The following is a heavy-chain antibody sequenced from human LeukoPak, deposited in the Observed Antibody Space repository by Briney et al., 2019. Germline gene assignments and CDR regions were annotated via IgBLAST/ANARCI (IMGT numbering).Heavy chain of an antibody. CDR3: ARCSMIRTRNCFDP. J-gene: IGHJ5*02. CDR2: IYPGDSDI. D-gene: IGHD3-10*01. Sequence: GESLKISCKGSGYSFTNYWIGWVRQMPGKGLEWMGVIYPGDSDIRYNPSFQGHVTISADESINTAYLQWSSLKASDTAMYYCARCSMIRTRNCFDPWGQGTLVTVSS. CDR1: GYSFTNYW. V-gene: IGHV5-51*01.